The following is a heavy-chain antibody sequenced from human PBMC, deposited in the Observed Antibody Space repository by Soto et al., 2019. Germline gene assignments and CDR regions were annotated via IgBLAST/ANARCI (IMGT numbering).Heavy chain of an antibody. V-gene: IGHV1-18*01. CDR2: VSSYNGNT. CDR1: GYTFTDHG. J-gene: IGHJ4*02. CDR3: AREVEGSYSPADF. Sequence: QVQLVQSGPEVKKPGASVTVSCKTSGYTFTDHGIDWVRQAPGQGLECVGWVSSYNGNTNYAYNLKDRVIMTTDASTSTAYMELRGLRSDDTAVYYCAREVEGSYSPADFWGQGTPVTVSS. D-gene: IGHD3-10*01.